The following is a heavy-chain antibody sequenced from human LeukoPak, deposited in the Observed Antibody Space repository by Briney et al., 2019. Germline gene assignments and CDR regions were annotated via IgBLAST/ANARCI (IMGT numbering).Heavy chain of an antibody. D-gene: IGHD6-13*01. CDR3: ASSIAAAGTSGDVEGPTGEYYYYMDV. Sequence: SVKVSCKASGGTFSSYAISWVRQAPGQGLEWMGGIIPIFGTANYAQKFQGRVTITADESTSTAYMELSSLRSEDTAVYYCASSIAAAGTSGDVEGPTGEYYYYMDVWGKGTTVTVSS. J-gene: IGHJ6*03. V-gene: IGHV1-69*13. CDR1: GGTFSSYA. CDR2: IIPIFGTA.